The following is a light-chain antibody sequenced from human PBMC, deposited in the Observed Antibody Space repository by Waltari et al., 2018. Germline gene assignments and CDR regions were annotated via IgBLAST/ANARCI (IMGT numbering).Light chain of an antibody. J-gene: IGLJ3*02. Sequence: QSALTQPASVSGSPGQSITISCTGTSSDVGGYNYVSWYQQHPGKAPKLMIYEVSKWPSGVSNRFSGSKSGNPASLTISGLQAEDEADYYYSSYTSSSTWVFGGGTKLTVL. V-gene: IGLV2-14*01. CDR1: SSDVGGYNY. CDR3: SSYTSSSTWV. CDR2: EVS.